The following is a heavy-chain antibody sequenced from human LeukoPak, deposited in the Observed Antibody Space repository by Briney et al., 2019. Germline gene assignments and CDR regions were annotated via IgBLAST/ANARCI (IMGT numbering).Heavy chain of an antibody. CDR3: AKGASYGSVSYDDY. Sequence: SLRLSCAASGFTFGDYAMHWVREAPGKGLEWVSGISWNSGIIAYADSVKGRFTISRDNAKNSLYLQMNSLRAEDTALYYCAKGASYGSVSYDDYWGQGTLVTVSS. J-gene: IGHJ4*02. CDR1: GFTFGDYA. D-gene: IGHD3-10*01. V-gene: IGHV3-9*01. CDR2: ISWNSGII.